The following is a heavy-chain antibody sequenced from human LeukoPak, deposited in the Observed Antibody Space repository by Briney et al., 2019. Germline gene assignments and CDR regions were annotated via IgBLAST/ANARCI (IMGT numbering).Heavy chain of an antibody. CDR1: GYTFTSYD. Sequence: ASVKVSCKASGYTFTSYDINWVRQATGQGLEWMGWMNPNSGNTGYAQKFQGRVTMTRNTSISTAYMELSSLRSDDTAVYYCARAGRYQLSRVYYYYMDVWGKGTTVTVSS. CDR2: MNPNSGNT. J-gene: IGHJ6*03. D-gene: IGHD2-2*01. V-gene: IGHV1-8*01. CDR3: ARAGRYQLSRVYYYYMDV.